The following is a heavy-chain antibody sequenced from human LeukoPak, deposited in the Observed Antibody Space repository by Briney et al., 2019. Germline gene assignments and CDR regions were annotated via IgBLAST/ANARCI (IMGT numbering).Heavy chain of an antibody. V-gene: IGHV4-39*07. Sequence: PSETLSLTCTVSDGSISSSTYYWAWIRQPPGKGLEWIGSIYYGVTTYYNPSLKSRVTISVDTSKNQFSLKLSSVTAADTAVYYCAREGVVAHWFDPWGQGTLVTVSS. CDR1: DGSISSSTYY. CDR2: IYYGVTT. D-gene: IGHD2-15*01. J-gene: IGHJ5*02. CDR3: AREGVVAHWFDP.